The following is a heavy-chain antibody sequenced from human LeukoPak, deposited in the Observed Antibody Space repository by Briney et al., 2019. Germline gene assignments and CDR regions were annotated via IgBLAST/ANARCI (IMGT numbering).Heavy chain of an antibody. Sequence: GVSLRLSCAASGFTISDYWMTWVRQAPGKGLEWVANIKQDGSEKTYVDSVKGRFTISRDNATNSIFLQMNSLRVEDMAMYYCVRDGGTDWYDPWGQGTLVSVSS. V-gene: IGHV3-7*01. CDR1: GFTISDYW. J-gene: IGHJ5*02. CDR3: VRDGGTDWYDP. D-gene: IGHD3-16*01. CDR2: IKQDGSEK.